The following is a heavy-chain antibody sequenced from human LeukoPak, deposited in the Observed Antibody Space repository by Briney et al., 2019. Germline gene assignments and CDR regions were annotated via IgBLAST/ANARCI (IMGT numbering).Heavy chain of an antibody. CDR2: INAGNGNT. D-gene: IGHD3-10*01. V-gene: IGHV1-3*01. Sequence: ASVKVSCKTSGYTFTNYAMQWVRQAPGQRLEWMGWINAGNGNTKYSQKFQGRVTITRDTSASTAYMELSSLRSEDTAVYYCASTFDRFGESPFDYWGQGTLVTVSS. J-gene: IGHJ4*02. CDR3: ASTFDRFGESPFDY. CDR1: GYTFTNYA.